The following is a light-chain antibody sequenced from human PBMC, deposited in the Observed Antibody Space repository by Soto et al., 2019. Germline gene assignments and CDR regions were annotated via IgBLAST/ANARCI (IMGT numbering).Light chain of an antibody. Sequence: EIVLTQSPATLSLSPGERATLSCRASQSVSSYLAWYQQKPGQAPRLLIYDASNRATGVPARFSGSGSGTDFTLTISSLEPEDFAVYYCQQRNSWPPYTFGQGTKVEIE. V-gene: IGKV3-11*01. CDR1: QSVSSY. CDR3: QQRNSWPPYT. J-gene: IGKJ2*01. CDR2: DAS.